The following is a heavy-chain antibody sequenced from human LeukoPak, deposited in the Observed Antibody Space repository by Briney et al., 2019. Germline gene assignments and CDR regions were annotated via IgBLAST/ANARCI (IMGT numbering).Heavy chain of an antibody. Sequence: SETLSLTCTVSGGSIRSGGYYWGWIRQPPGKGLEWIATIYYSGSTNYNPSLKSRLTISVDTSKNQFSLKLSSVTAADTAVYYCARGPVNWFDPWGQGTLVTVSS. J-gene: IGHJ5*02. CDR3: ARGPVNWFDP. CDR1: GGSIRSGGYY. D-gene: IGHD4-11*01. CDR2: IYYSGST. V-gene: IGHV4-39*07.